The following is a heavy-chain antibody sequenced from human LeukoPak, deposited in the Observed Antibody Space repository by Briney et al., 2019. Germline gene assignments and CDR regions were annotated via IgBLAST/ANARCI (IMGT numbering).Heavy chain of an antibody. CDR1: GGSISSYY. Sequence: SETLSLTCTVSGGSISSYYWSWIRQPPGKGLEWIGYIYYSGSTNYNPSPKSRVTISVDTSKNQFSLKLSSVTAADTAVYYCARGGRRLDYWGQGTLVTVSS. J-gene: IGHJ4*02. D-gene: IGHD1-26*01. CDR3: ARGGRRLDY. CDR2: IYYSGST. V-gene: IGHV4-59*01.